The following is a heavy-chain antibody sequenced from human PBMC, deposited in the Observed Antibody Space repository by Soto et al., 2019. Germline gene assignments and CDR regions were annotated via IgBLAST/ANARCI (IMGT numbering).Heavy chain of an antibody. CDR3: ARVRARVDYGDNPYYYGMDV. D-gene: IGHD4-17*01. CDR2: IYYSGST. CDR1: GGSISSYY. V-gene: IGHV4-59*01. Sequence: PSETLSLTCTVSGGSISSYYWSWIRQPPGKGLEWIGYIYYSGSTNYNPSLKSRVTISVDTSKNQFSLKLSSVTAADTAVYYCARVRARVDYGDNPYYYGMDVWGQGTTVTVSS. J-gene: IGHJ6*02.